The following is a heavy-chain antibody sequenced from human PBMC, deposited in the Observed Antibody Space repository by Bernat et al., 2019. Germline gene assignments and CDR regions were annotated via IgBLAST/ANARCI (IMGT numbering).Heavy chain of an antibody. V-gene: IGHV3-23*04. CDR2: ISGSGVST. CDR1: GFTFNSYA. D-gene: IGHD6-13*01. Sequence: VQLVESGGGVVQPGRSPRLSCAASGFTFNSYAMSWVRQAPGKGLEWVSTISGSGVSTYNAGSVKGRFTISRDNSKNTLYLQMNSLRAEDTALYYCAKGSTAAVGLFDYWGQGTLVTVSS. J-gene: IGHJ4*02. CDR3: AKGSTAAVGLFDY.